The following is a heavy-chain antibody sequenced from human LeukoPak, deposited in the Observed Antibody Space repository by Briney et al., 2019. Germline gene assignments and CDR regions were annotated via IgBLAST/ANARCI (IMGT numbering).Heavy chain of an antibody. J-gene: IGHJ4*02. Sequence: SQTLSLTCTVSGGSISSGDYYWSWIRQTPEKGLEWIGYIYYSGSTYYNPSLKSRVTISVDTSKNQFSLKLNSVTAADTAVYYCARYDYGDYDFDYWGQGTLVTVSS. CDR1: GGSISSGDYY. CDR2: IYYSGST. CDR3: ARYDYGDYDFDY. V-gene: IGHV4-30-4*01. D-gene: IGHD4-17*01.